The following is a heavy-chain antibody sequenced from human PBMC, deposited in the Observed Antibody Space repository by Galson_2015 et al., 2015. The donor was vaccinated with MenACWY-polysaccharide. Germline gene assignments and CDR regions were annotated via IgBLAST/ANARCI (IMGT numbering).Heavy chain of an antibody. CDR1: GFTFRSYG. J-gene: IGHJ6*04. Sequence: SPRLSCAASGFTFRSYGMHWVRQAPGKGLEWVTLIYYDGSKKEYADAVKGRFAISRDNTKNTLYLQMDSMRAEDTAVYYCSRLQSKYMDVWGKGTTVTVSS. CDR2: IYYDGSKK. CDR3: SRLQSKYMDV. V-gene: IGHV3-30*12. D-gene: IGHD4-11*01.